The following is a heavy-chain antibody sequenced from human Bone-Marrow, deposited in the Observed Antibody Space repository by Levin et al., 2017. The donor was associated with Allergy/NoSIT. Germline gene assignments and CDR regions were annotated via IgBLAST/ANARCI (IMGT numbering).Heavy chain of an antibody. V-gene: IGHV3-9*01. Sequence: SLKISCAASGFTFDDYAMHWVRQAPGKGLEWVSGISWNSGSIGYADSVKGRFTISRDNAKNSLYLQMNSLRAEDTALYYCARGGNDFWSGYYTVNRYYYYGMDVWGQGTTVTVSS. D-gene: IGHD3-3*01. J-gene: IGHJ6*02. CDR2: ISWNSGSI. CDR1: GFTFDDYA. CDR3: ARGGNDFWSGYYTVNRYYYYGMDV.